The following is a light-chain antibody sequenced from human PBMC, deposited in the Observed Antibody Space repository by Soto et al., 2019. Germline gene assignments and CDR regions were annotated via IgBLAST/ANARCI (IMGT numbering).Light chain of an antibody. CDR2: DAS. J-gene: IGKJ1*01. Sequence: EIVLTQSPATLSLSPGERATLSCRASQSVSSYLAWYQQKPGQAPRLLIYDASNRATGIPARFSGSGPGTNFTLTISSLEPEDFAVYYCQQRSNWPRWTFGQGTKVDIK. V-gene: IGKV3-11*01. CDR1: QSVSSY. CDR3: QQRSNWPRWT.